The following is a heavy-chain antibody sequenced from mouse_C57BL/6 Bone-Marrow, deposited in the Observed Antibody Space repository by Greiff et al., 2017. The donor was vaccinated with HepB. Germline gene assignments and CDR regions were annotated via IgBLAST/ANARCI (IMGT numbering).Heavy chain of an antibody. Sequence: EVKVEESGGGLVQPGGSLKLSCAASGFTFSDYGMAWVRQAPRKGPEWVAFISNLAYSIYYADTVTGRFTISRGNAKNTLYLEMSSLRSEDTAMYYCARDYYGSSYVTSYYAMDYWGQGTSVTVSS. V-gene: IGHV5-15*04. CDR1: GFTFSDYG. CDR3: ARDYYGSSYVTSYYAMDY. J-gene: IGHJ4*01. CDR2: ISNLAYSI. D-gene: IGHD1-1*01.